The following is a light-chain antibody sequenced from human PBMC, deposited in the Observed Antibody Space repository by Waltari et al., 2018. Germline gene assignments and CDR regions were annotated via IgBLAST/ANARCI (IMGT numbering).Light chain of an antibody. Sequence: QSALTQPRSVSGSPGQSVTVTCTGTSSDVGGYDFVSWYQQGPGKAPKLIIYDVHKRPPGVPDRFSGSKAGNTASLTISGLLNDDEADYYCCSYAGADTSVLFGGGTTLTVL. J-gene: IGLJ2*01. V-gene: IGLV2-11*01. CDR2: DVH. CDR1: SSDVGGYDF. CDR3: CSYAGADTSVL.